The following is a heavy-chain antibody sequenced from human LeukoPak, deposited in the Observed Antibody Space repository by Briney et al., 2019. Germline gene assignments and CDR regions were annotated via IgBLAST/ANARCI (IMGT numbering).Heavy chain of an antibody. Sequence: GGSLRLSCAASGFTVSSNYMSWVRQAPGKGLEWVSVIYSGGSTYYADSVKDRRAISRDHSKNALYPQMKSLRAEDTAVYYCARDGSGAFDIWGQGTMVTVYS. CDR1: GFTVSSNY. V-gene: IGHV3-66*01. CDR2: IYSGGST. J-gene: IGHJ3*02. CDR3: ARDGSGAFDI.